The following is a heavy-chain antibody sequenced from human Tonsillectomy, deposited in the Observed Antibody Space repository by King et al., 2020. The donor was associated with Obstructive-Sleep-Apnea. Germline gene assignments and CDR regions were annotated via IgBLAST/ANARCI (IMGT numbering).Heavy chain of an antibody. V-gene: IGHV4-31*03. J-gene: IGHJ4*02. CDR2: IYYSGST. Sequence: VQLQESGPGLVKPSQTLSLTCTVSGGSISSGGYYWSWIRQHPGKGLEWIGYIYYSGSTYYNPSLKSRVTISVDTSKNQFSLKLSSVTSADTAVYYCARDGGPMVRGVNELWAFDYWGQGTLVTVSS. CDR3: ARDGGPMVRGVNELWAFDY. D-gene: IGHD3-10*01. CDR1: GGSISSGGYY.